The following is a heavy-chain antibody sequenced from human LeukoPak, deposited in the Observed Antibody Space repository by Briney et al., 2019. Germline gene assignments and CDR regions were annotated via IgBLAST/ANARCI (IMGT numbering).Heavy chain of an antibody. CDR2: ISYDGSNK. D-gene: IGHD3/OR15-3a*01. V-gene: IGHV3-30-3*01. CDR3: ARGYDFYGYWDLDY. Sequence: GGSLRLSCAASGFTFSSYAMHWVRQAPGKGLEWVAVISYDGSNKYYADSVKGRFTISRDNSKNTLYLQMNSLRAEDTAVYYCARGYDFYGYWDLDYWGQGTLVTVSS. J-gene: IGHJ4*02. CDR1: GFTFSSYA.